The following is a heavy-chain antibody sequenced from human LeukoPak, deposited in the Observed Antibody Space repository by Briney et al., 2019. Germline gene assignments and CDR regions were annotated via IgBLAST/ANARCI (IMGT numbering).Heavy chain of an antibody. Sequence: GGSLRLSCTASGFTFSSYGMHWVRQVPGKGLEWVAFIRYDGSNKYYADSVKGRFTISRDNSKNTLYLQMNSLRAEDTAVYYCAKLKAAWSSIDYWGQGTLVTVSS. CDR2: IRYDGSNK. CDR1: GFTFSSYG. J-gene: IGHJ4*02. D-gene: IGHD6-25*01. CDR3: AKLKAAWSSIDY. V-gene: IGHV3-30*02.